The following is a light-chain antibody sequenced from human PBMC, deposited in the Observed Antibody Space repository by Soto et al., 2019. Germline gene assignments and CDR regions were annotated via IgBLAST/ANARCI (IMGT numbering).Light chain of an antibody. CDR2: GAS. J-gene: IGKJ1*01. CDR1: QSVSRNY. CDR3: QQYGSSPWT. V-gene: IGKV3-20*01. Sequence: EIVLTQSPGTLSLSPGERATLSCRASQSVSRNYLAWYQQEPGQAPRLLIYGASSRAAGTPDRFTGSGSGTDFTLSIDRLKPEDFAVYHCQQYGSSPWTFGQGTKVDIK.